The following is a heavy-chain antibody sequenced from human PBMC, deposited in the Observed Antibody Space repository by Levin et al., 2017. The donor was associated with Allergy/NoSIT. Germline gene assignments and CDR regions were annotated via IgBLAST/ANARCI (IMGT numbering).Heavy chain of an antibody. J-gene: IGHJ6*02. D-gene: IGHD3-22*01. Sequence: GGSLRLSCAASGFTFSSYAMHWVRQAPGKGLEWVAVISYDGSNKYYADSVKGRFTISRDNSKNTLYLQMNSLRAEDTAVYYCARSPYYYDSRNYYYYGMDVWGQGTTVTVSS. V-gene: IGHV3-30*04. CDR2: ISYDGSNK. CDR1: GFTFSSYA. CDR3: ARSPYYYDSRNYYYYGMDV.